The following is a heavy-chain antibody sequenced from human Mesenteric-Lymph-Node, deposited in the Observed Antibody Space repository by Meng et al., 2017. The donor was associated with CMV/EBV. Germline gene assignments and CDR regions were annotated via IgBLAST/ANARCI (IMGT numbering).Heavy chain of an antibody. CDR2: IIPIFGTA. CDR3: ARDLLGGSGSYYTPWAY. CDR1: GTFSSYA. D-gene: IGHD3-10*01. J-gene: IGHJ4*02. V-gene: IGHV1-69*01. Sequence: GTFSSYAIRWVRQAPGQGLEWMGGIIPIFGTANYAQKFQGRVTITADESTSTAYMELSSLRSEDTAVYYCARDLLGGSGSYYTPWAYWGQGTLVPSPQ.